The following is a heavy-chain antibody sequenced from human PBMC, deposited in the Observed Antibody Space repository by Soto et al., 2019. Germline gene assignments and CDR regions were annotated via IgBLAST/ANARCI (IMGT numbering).Heavy chain of an antibody. D-gene: IGHD3-22*01. CDR1: GFTVSSNY. CDR3: ARVPYYYDSSCYHLDAFDI. V-gene: IGHV3-53*01. J-gene: IGHJ3*02. Sequence: EVQLVESGGGLIQPGGSLRLSCAASGFTVSSNYMSWVRQAPGKGLEWLSVIYSGGSTYYADSVKGRFTISRDNSKNTLYIQMNSWRAEDTAVYYCARVPYYYDSSCYHLDAFDIWGQGTMVTVSS. CDR2: IYSGGST.